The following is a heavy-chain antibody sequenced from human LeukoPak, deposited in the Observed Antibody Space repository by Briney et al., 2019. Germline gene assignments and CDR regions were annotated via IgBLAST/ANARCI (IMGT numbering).Heavy chain of an antibody. CDR3: ARGYYYGSGRPYYYYYGMDV. CDR1: GFTFSSYW. Sequence: PGGSLRLSCAASGFTFSSYWMSWVRQAPGKGLEWVANIKQDGSEKYYVDSVKGRFTISRDNAKNSLYLQMNSLRAEDTAVYYCARGYYYGSGRPYYYYYGMDVWGKGTTVTVSS. D-gene: IGHD3-10*01. V-gene: IGHV3-7*03. J-gene: IGHJ6*04. CDR2: IKQDGSEK.